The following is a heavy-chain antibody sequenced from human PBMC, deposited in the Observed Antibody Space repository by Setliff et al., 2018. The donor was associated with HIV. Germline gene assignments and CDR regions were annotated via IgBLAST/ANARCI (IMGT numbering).Heavy chain of an antibody. CDR1: GGSISSSNW. D-gene: IGHD5-12*01. CDR2: IYHSGST. Sequence: SETLSLTCAVSGGSISSSNWWSWVRQPPGKGLEWIGEIYHSGSTNYNPSLKSRVTISLDRSKTQFSLKLSSVTAADTAVYYCARQGDGYNLYHVYYFDYWGQGTLVTVSS. J-gene: IGHJ4*02. CDR3: ARQGDGYNLYHVYYFDY. V-gene: IGHV4-4*02.